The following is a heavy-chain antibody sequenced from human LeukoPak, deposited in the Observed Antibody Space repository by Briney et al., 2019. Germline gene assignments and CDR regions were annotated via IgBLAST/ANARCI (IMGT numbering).Heavy chain of an antibody. V-gene: IGHV4-39*01. J-gene: IGHJ6*03. CDR3: ARLKDYYYSYMDV. Sequence: SETLSLTCTVSGGSISSYYWGWIRQPPGKGLEWIGTIYYSGSTYYNPSLTSRVTISVDTSKNQFSLKLSSVTAADTAVYYCARLKDYYYSYMDVWGKGTTVTISS. CDR2: IYYSGST. CDR1: GGSISSYY.